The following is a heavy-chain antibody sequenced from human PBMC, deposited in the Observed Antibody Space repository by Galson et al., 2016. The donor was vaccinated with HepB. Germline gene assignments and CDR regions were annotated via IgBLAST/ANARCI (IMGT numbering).Heavy chain of an antibody. Sequence: SLRLSCAASGFTFSSYAMSWVRQAPGKGLEWVSSSGSGGPTYYADSVKGRFTISRDNSKNTLFLQMHSLRADDTAVYYRAKSVLEYDILSGYYRRGAAYCGQGTLVTVSA. J-gene: IGHJ4*02. D-gene: IGHD3-9*01. CDR3: AKSVLEYDILSGYYRRGAAY. CDR1: GFTFSSYA. CDR2: SGSGGPT. V-gene: IGHV3-23*01.